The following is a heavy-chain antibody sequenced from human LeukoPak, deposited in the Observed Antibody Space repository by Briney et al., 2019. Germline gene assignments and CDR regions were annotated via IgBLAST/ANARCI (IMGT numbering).Heavy chain of an antibody. J-gene: IGHJ5*02. Sequence: PSETLSLTCTVSGGSVSSGSYYWSWIRQPPGKGLEWIGYIYYSGSTNYNPSLKSRVTISVDTSKNQFSLKLSSVTAADTAVYYCARGGVYCSSTSCYWSDPWGQGTLVTVSS. D-gene: IGHD2-2*01. CDR1: GGSVSSGSYY. CDR2: IYYSGST. V-gene: IGHV4-61*01. CDR3: ARGGVYCSSTSCYWSDP.